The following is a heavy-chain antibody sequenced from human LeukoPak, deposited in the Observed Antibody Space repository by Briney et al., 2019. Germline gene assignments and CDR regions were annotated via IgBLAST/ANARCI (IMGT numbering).Heavy chain of an antibody. Sequence: GGSLRLSCAASGFTFSSYGMHWVRQAPGKGLEWVAVISYDGSNKYYADSVKGRFTISRDNSKNTLYLQMNSLRAEDTAVYYCAGVGGYGSFAYWGQGALVTGSS. J-gene: IGHJ4*02. D-gene: IGHD5-18*01. CDR1: GFTFSSYG. CDR2: ISYDGSNK. CDR3: AGVGGYGSFAY. V-gene: IGHV3-30*03.